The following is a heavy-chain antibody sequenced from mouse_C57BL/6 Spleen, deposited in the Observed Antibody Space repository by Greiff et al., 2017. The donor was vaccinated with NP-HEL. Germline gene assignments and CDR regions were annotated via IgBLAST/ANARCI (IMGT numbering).Heavy chain of an antibody. CDR2: IWSGGST. D-gene: IGHD2-4*01. CDR3: ARGGYYDYYYAMDY. CDR1: GFSLTSYG. V-gene: IGHV2-2*01. J-gene: IGHJ4*01. Sequence: VQLVESGPGLVQPSQSLSITCTVSGFSLTSYGVHWVRQSPGKGLEWLGVIWSGGSTDYNAAFISRLSISKDNSKSQVFFKMNSLQADDTAIYYCARGGYYDYYYAMDYWGQGTSVTVSS.